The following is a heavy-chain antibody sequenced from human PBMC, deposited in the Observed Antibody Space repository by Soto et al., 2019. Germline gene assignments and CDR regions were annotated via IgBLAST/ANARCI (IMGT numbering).Heavy chain of an antibody. J-gene: IGHJ4*02. CDR3: ARGRQWFGDFGGDY. CDR1: GGTFSSYA. Sequence: SVKVSCKGSGGTFSSYAISWVRQAPGQWLEWMGGIIPIFGTANYAQKFQGRVTITADESTSAAYMELSSLRSEDTAVYYCARGRQWFGDFGGDYWGQGTLVTVSS. D-gene: IGHD3-10*01. CDR2: IIPIFGTA. V-gene: IGHV1-69*13.